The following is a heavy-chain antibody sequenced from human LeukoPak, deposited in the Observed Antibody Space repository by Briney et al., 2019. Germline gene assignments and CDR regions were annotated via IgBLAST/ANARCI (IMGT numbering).Heavy chain of an antibody. CDR3: ARQSSGYDSYYFDY. V-gene: IGHV3-30*04. CDR2: ISYDGRNK. D-gene: IGHD5-12*01. J-gene: IGHJ4*02. CDR1: GFTFSSYA. Sequence: PGGSLRLSCAASGFTFSSYAMHWVRQAPGKGLEWVAVISYDGRNKYYTDSVKGRFTISRDNAKNSLYLQMNSLRAEDTAVYYCARQSSGYDSYYFDYWGQGTLVTVSS.